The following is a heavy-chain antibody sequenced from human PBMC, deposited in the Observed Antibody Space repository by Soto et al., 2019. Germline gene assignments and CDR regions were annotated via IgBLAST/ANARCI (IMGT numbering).Heavy chain of an antibody. CDR1: GYTFINHG. Sequence: QVQLVQSGGEVKKPGASVKVSCKASGYTFINHGISWVRQAPGQGLEWMGWISGHNGKTNYAQKFQGRVTMTTDTSTRTAFMELRSLRADDPAVYYCARDSYPLAYFFDYWGQGTLVSVSS. J-gene: IGHJ4*02. CDR2: ISGHNGKT. V-gene: IGHV1-18*04. CDR3: ARDSYPLAYFFDY.